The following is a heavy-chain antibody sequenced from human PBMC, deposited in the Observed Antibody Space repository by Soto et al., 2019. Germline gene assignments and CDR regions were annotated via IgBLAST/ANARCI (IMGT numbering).Heavy chain of an antibody. V-gene: IGHV3-21*01. J-gene: IGHJ6*02. CDR2: ISSSSSYI. CDR1: GFTFSSYS. CDR3: ARDYYGSGSSRVYYYYGMDV. D-gene: IGHD3-10*01. Sequence: GSLRLSCAASGFTFSSYSMNRVLQAPGKGLEWVSSISSSSSYIYYADSVKGRFTISRDNAKNSLYLQMNSLRAEDTAVYYCARDYYGSGSSRVYYYYGMDVWGQGTTVTVSS.